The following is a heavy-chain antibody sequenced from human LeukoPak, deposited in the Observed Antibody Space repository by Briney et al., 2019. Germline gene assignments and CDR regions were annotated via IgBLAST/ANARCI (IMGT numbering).Heavy chain of an antibody. V-gene: IGHV3-48*01. CDR3: ARASRERGGYAPWELMPPFDY. Sequence: PGGSLRLSCAASGFTFSSYRMNWVRQAPGKGLEWVSYISSRSSTIYYADSVKGRFTISRDNAKNSLYMQMNSLRAEDTAVYYCARASRERGGYAPWELMPPFDYWGQGTLVTVSS. CDR1: GFTFSSYR. CDR2: ISSRSSTI. J-gene: IGHJ4*02. D-gene: IGHD1-1*01.